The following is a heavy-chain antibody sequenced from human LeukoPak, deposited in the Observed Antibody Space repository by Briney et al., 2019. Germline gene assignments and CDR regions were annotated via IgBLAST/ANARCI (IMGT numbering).Heavy chain of an antibody. V-gene: IGHV3-21*01. Sequence: PGGSLRLSCAASGFTFSSYSMNWVRQAPGKGLEWVSSISSSSSYIYYADSVKGRFTISRDNAKNSLYLQMNSLRAEDTAVYYCVRDDGSSGAFDIWGQGTMVTVSS. CDR3: VRDDGSSGAFDI. J-gene: IGHJ3*02. CDR1: GFTFSSYS. CDR2: ISSSSSYI.